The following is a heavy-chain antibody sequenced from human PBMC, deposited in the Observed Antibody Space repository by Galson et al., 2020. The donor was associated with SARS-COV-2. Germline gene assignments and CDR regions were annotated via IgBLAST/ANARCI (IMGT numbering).Heavy chain of an antibody. CDR1: GFTFDDYA. J-gene: IGHJ4*02. V-gene: IGHV3-9*01. D-gene: IGHD3-10*01. CDR3: TTGEVYFDY. Sequence: GGSLRLSCAASGFTFDDYAMHWVRQAPGKGLEWVSGISWNSGSIGYADSVKGRFTISRDNAKNSLYLQMNSLRAEDTALYYCTTGEVYFDYWGQGTLCTVAS. CDR2: ISWNSGSI.